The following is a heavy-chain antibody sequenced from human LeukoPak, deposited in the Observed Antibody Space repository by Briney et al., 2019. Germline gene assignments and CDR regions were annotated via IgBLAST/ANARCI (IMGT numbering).Heavy chain of an antibody. Sequence: NPSQTLSLTCAVSGGSISSGGYSWNWIRQPPGKGLEWIGEINHSGSTNYNPSLKSRVTISVDTSKNQFSLKLSSVTAADTAVYYCARVIGDDARGKAFDIWGQGTMVTVSS. CDR1: GGSISSGGYS. D-gene: IGHD7-27*01. CDR3: ARVIGDDARGKAFDI. J-gene: IGHJ3*02. CDR2: INHSGST. V-gene: IGHV4-30-2*01.